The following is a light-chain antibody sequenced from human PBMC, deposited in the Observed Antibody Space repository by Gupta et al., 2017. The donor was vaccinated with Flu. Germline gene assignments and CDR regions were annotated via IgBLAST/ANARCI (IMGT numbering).Light chain of an antibody. Sequence: EIVLTQSPATLSLSPGERATLPCRASQSVSSYLAWYQQKPGQAPRLLIYDASNRATGIPARFSGSGFGTDFTLTISSLEPEDFAVYYCQQRSNWPLFTFGPGTKVDIK. V-gene: IGKV3-11*01. CDR3: QQRSNWPLFT. CDR2: DAS. CDR1: QSVSSY. J-gene: IGKJ3*01.